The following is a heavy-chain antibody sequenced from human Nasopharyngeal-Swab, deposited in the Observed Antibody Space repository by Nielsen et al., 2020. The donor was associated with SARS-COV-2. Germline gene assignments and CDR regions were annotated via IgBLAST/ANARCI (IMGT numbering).Heavy chain of an antibody. CDR1: GFTFSSYW. D-gene: IGHD2/OR15-2a*01. J-gene: IGHJ4*02. CDR2: FSGSGDISGSGGST. Sequence: GGSLRLSCAASGFTFSSYWMSWVRQAPGKGLEWVAAFSGSGDISGSGGSTYYADSVKGRFTISRDNSKNTLSLQMNSLRAEDTAVYYCAKDLRGPYFFWGQGTLVTVSS. CDR3: AKDLRGPYFF. V-gene: IGHV3-23*01.